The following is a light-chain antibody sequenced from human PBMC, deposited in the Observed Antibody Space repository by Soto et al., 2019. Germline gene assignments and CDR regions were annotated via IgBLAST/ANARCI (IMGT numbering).Light chain of an antibody. CDR3: SSYAGSPVV. CDR2: EVS. CDR1: SGDVGGYNY. V-gene: IGLV2-8*01. J-gene: IGLJ2*01. Sequence: QSVLTQPPSASGSPGQSVTISCTGTSGDVGGYNYVSWYQQHPGKAPKLVIYEVSERPSGVPDRFSGSKSGNTASLTVSGLQAEDEGIYYCSSYAGSPVVFGGGTKVTVL.